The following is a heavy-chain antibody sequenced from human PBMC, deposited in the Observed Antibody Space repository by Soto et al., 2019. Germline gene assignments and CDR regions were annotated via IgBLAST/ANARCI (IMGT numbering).Heavy chain of an antibody. CDR1: GGSISSFNW. Sequence: QVQLQESGPGLVKPSGTLSLTCTVSGGSISSFNWWSWVRQPPGKGLEWIGEINHSGSTNYNPSLKSRVTISVDTSKNQFSLKLSSVTAADTAVYYCARDRSRGPLGDDLDGAFDIWGQGTMVTVSS. CDR2: INHSGST. D-gene: IGHD3-10*01. J-gene: IGHJ3*02. CDR3: ARDRSRGPLGDDLDGAFDI. V-gene: IGHV4-4*02.